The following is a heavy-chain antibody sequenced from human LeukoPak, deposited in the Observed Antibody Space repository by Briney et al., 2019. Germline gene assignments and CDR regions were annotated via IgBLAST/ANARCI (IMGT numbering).Heavy chain of an antibody. CDR2: ISSSSSYI. J-gene: IGHJ4*02. Sequence: GGSLRLSCAASGFTFSSYSMNWVRQAPGKGLEWVSSISSSSSYIYYADSVKGRFTISRDNAKNSLNLQMKSRRAEDTAVYYWAGYIAAAGTGYWGQGTLVTVSS. CDR3: AGYIAAAGTGY. D-gene: IGHD6-13*01. CDR1: GFTFSSYS. V-gene: IGHV3-21*01.